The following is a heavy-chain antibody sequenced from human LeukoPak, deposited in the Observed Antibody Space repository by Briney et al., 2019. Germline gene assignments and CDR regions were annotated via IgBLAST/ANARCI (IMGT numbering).Heavy chain of an antibody. CDR2: IYTSGST. CDR1: GGSISSGSYY. J-gene: IGHJ3*02. CDR3: ARAGGNLAAFDI. Sequence: PSQTLSLTCTVPGGSISSGSYYWSWIRQPAGKGLEWIGRIYTSGSTNYNPSLKSRVTISVDTSTNQFSLKLSSVTAADTAVYYCARAGGNLAAFDIWGQGTMVTVSS. D-gene: IGHD4-23*01. V-gene: IGHV4-61*02.